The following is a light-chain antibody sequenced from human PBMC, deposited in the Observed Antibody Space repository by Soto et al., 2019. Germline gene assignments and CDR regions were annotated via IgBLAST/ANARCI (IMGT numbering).Light chain of an antibody. J-gene: IGKJ5*01. Sequence: DIQMTQSPSTLSASVGDRVTITCRASQSISSWLAWYQRKPGKAPKLLIYDASSLESGVPSRFSGSGSGTAFTLTISSLQPDDFATYYCQQYHSYSITGGQGTRLEIK. CDR2: DAS. CDR1: QSISSW. CDR3: QQYHSYSIT. V-gene: IGKV1-5*01.